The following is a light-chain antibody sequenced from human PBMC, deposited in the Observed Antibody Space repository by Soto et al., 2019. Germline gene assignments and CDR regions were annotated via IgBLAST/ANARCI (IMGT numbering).Light chain of an antibody. CDR1: SSNIGAGYA. Sequence: QPVPTQPPSVSRAPGQRVTISCTGSSSNIGAGYAVHWYQQLPGTAPKLLISDNTNRPSGVPDRFSASKSGTTASLAITGLQAEDEAEHYCQSYDNSHDWDVIFGGGTKLTVL. J-gene: IGLJ2*01. CDR3: QSYDNSHDWDVI. V-gene: IGLV1-40*01. CDR2: DNT.